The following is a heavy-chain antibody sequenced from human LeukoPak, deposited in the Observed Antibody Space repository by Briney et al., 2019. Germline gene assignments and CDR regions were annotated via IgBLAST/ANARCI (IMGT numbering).Heavy chain of an antibody. J-gene: IGHJ6*02. CDR1: GGSISSYY. D-gene: IGHD2-2*01. CDR3: ARASPLGYCSSTSCHHYYYYGMDV. V-gene: IGHV4-4*07. CDR2: IYTSGST. Sequence: SETLSLTCTVSGGSISSYYRSWLRQPAGKGLEWIGRIYTSGSTNYNPSLKSRVTMSVDTSKNQFSLKLSSVTAADTAVYYCARASPLGYCSSTSCHHYYYYGMDVWGQGTTVTVSS.